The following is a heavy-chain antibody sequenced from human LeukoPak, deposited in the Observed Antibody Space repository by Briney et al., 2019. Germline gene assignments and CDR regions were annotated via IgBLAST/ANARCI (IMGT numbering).Heavy chain of an antibody. CDR3: TRPRYCSGGSCYFDY. D-gene: IGHD2-15*01. CDR2: IRSKAYGGTT. CDR1: GFTFGDYG. V-gene: IGHV3-49*04. J-gene: IGHJ4*02. Sequence: PGGSLRLSCTGSGFTFGDYGMSWVRQGPGKGLEWVGFIRSKAYGGTTDYAASVKGRFTISRDDSKSIAYLQMNSLKTEYTAVYYCTRPRYCSGGSCYFDYWGQGTLVSVSS.